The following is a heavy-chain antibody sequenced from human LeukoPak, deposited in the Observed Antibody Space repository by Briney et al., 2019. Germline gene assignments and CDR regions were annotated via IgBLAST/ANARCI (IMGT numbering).Heavy chain of an antibody. V-gene: IGHV1-2*02. CDR1: GYTFTGYY. CDR2: INPNSGGT. Sequence: ASVKVSCKASGYTFTGYYMHWVRQAPGQGLERMGWINPNSGGTNYAQKFQGRVTMTRDTSISTAYMELSRLRSDDTAVYYCARGDIVGATYVYWFDPWGQGTLVTVSS. D-gene: IGHD1-26*01. CDR3: ARGDIVGATYVYWFDP. J-gene: IGHJ5*02.